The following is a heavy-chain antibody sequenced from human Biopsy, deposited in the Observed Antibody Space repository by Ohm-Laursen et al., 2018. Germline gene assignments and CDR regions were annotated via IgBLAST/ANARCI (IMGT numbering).Heavy chain of an antibody. CDR2: INSKTGAT. CDR1: SYTSTDYN. V-gene: IGHV1-2*02. J-gene: IGHJ4*02. Sequence: GASVKVSCKASSYTSTDYNIHWMRQAPGQGLEWLGYINSKTGATNYAQKFQGTVTMTRYTSISTAYLALGSLRSDDTAIYYCARDPVDGHKLFDFWGQGSLVTVSS. D-gene: IGHD5-24*01. CDR3: ARDPVDGHKLFDF.